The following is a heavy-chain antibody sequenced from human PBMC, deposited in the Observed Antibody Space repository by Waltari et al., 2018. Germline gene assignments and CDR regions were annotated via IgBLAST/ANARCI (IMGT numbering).Heavy chain of an antibody. CDR3: ARGSYYDFWSGYYHYFDY. Sequence: QVQLVESGGGLVKPGGSLRLSCAASGFTFSDYYSSWIRKAPGKVMEWVSYISSSGSTIYYADAVNGRFTIARDNAKNSLYLQMNSLRAEDTAVYYCARGSYYDFWSGYYHYFDYWGQGTLVTVSS. CDR2: ISSSGSTI. D-gene: IGHD3-3*01. V-gene: IGHV3-11*01. CDR1: GFTFSDYY. J-gene: IGHJ4*02.